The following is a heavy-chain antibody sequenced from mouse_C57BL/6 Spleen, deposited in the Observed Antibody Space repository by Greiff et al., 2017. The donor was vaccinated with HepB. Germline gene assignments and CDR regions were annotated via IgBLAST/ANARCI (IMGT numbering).Heavy chain of an antibody. CDR3: ARSPLYGSSSLFDY. CDR1: GYTFTSYW. CDR2: IDPSDSYT. Sequence: VQLQQSGAELVKPGASVKLSCKASGYTFTSYWMQWVKQRPGQGLEWIGEIDPSDSYTNYNQKFKGKATLTVDPSSSTAYMQLSSLTSEDSAVYYCARSPLYGSSSLFDYWGQGTTLTVSS. V-gene: IGHV1-50*01. D-gene: IGHD1-1*01. J-gene: IGHJ2*01.